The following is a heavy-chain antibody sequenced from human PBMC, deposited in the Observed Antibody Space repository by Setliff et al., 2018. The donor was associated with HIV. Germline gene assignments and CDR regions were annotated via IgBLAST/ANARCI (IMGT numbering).Heavy chain of an antibody. Sequence: PSETLSLTCAVSDGSISSDNWWSWVRQSPGKGLEWIAEIHHTGGTNFNPSLKSRVIISVDKSKNQFSLNLSFVTAADTAMYYCARGTRYGDSKGGYWAFDLWGRGTQVTVSS. CDR3: ARGTRYGDSKGGYWAFDL. D-gene: IGHD4-17*01. CDR1: DGSISSDNW. V-gene: IGHV4-4*02. CDR2: IHHTGGT. J-gene: IGHJ2*01.